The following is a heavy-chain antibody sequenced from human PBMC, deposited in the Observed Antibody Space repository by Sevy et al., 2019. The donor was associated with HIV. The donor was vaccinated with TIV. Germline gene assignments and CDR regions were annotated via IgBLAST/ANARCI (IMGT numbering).Heavy chain of an antibody. D-gene: IGHD6-13*01. CDR3: TKDRGIIAAGFDY. CDR1: GFIFSSYA. Sequence: GGSLRLSCAASGFIFSSYAMSWVRQAPGKGLEWASSISNSGGSTYYADSVRGRFTISRDNSKNTLYLQMNSLRAEDTAVYYCTKDRGIIAAGFDYWGQGTLVTVSS. CDR2: ISNSGGST. J-gene: IGHJ4*02. V-gene: IGHV3-23*01.